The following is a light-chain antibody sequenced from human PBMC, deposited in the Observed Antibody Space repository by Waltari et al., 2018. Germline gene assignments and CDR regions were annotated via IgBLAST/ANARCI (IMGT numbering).Light chain of an antibody. CDR1: SLRSYY. Sequence: SSELTQDPAVSVALGQTVRITCQGDSLRSYYASWYQQKPGQAPVLVLQGKNNRPSGIPDRFSGSDSGDTTSLTITGVQAEDEADYYCNSRDTSGTLWVFGGGTKLTVL. CDR2: GKN. V-gene: IGLV3-19*01. J-gene: IGLJ3*02. CDR3: NSRDTSGTLWV.